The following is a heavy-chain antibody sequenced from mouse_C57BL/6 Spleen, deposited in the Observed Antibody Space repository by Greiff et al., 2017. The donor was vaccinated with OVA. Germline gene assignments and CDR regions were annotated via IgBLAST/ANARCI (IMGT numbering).Heavy chain of an antibody. J-gene: IGHJ4*01. D-gene: IGHD2-4*01. Sequence: VQLQQSGAELVKPGASVKISCKASGYAFSSYWMNWVKQRPGKGLEWIGQIYPGDGDTNYNGKFKGKATLTADKSSSTAYMQLSSLTSEDSAVDFCARYDYVYYAMDYWGQGTSVTVSS. CDR1: GYAFSSYW. CDR3: ARYDYVYYAMDY. CDR2: IYPGDGDT. V-gene: IGHV1-80*01.